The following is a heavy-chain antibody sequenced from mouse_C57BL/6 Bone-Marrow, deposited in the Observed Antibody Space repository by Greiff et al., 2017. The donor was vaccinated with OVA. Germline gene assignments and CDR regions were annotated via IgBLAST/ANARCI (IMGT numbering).Heavy chain of an antibody. J-gene: IGHJ1*03. CDR2: ISYDGSN. Sequence: VQLQQPGPGLVKPSQSLSLTCSVTGYSITSGYYWNWIRQFPGNKLEWMGYISYDGSNNYNPSLKNRISITRDTSKNQFFLKLNSVTTEDTATYYCARGVWLRYWYFDVWGTGTTVTVSS. CDR1: GYSITSGYY. D-gene: IGHD2-2*01. V-gene: IGHV3-6*01. CDR3: ARGVWLRYWYFDV.